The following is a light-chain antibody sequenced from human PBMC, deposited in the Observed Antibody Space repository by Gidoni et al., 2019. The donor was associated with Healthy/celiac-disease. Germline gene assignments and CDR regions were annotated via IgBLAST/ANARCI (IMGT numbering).Light chain of an antibody. Sequence: DIVMTQSPLSLPVTPGEPASISCRASQSLLHSKGYTYLDWYLQKPGQSPQLLIYLGANRAAGGPDRFSGSGAGTDFTLKISRVEAEDVWVDYCMQALQTPITFGQGTRLEIK. CDR2: LGA. J-gene: IGKJ5*01. V-gene: IGKV2-28*01. CDR3: MQALQTPIT. CDR1: QSLLHSKGYTY.